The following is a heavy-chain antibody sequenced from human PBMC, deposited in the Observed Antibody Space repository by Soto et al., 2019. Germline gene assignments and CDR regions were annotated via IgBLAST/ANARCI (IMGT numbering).Heavy chain of an antibody. CDR2: VSDFEAGA. D-gene: IGHD3-9*01. CDR3: VSDYDIWGEACFDT. J-gene: IGHJ5*02. Sequence: QVQLVQSGTEVKKPGASVKVSCKASGYTYSNYGISWVRQAPGQGLEWMGWVSDFEAGANYGQRFRGRVTLTIDTTTSTAYMYLRRLTSDDTDIYYFVSDYDIWGEACFDTWGQGTLVIVSS. CDR1: GYTYSNYG. V-gene: IGHV1-18*01.